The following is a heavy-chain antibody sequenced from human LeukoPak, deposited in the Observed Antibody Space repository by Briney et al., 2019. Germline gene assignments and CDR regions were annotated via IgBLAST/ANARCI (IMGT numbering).Heavy chain of an antibody. CDR2: IYTSGST. V-gene: IGHV4-4*07. CDR3: ATLDKGY. Sequence: RTSETLSLTCSVSGVSISSYYGSWLRQPAGKGLEWIGRIYTSGSTNYNPSLKSRVTMSVDTSKNQFSLKLSSVTAADTAVYYCATLDKGYWGQGTLVTVSS. J-gene: IGHJ4*02. D-gene: IGHD1-1*01. CDR1: GVSISSYY.